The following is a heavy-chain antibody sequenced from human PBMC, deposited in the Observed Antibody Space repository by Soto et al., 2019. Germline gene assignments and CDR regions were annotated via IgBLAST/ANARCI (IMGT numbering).Heavy chain of an antibody. V-gene: IGHV4-39*01. CDR3: EGLEGPYDSSGTFDY. CDR1: GGSISSSKYY. CDR2: IYYSGST. Sequence: SETLSLASSFSGGSISSSKYYWGWIRQPPGKGLEWIGSIYYSGSTYYNPSLKSRVTISVDTSKNQFSLKLSSVTAADTAVYYCEGLEGPYDSSGTFDYWGQG. D-gene: IGHD3-22*01. J-gene: IGHJ4*02.